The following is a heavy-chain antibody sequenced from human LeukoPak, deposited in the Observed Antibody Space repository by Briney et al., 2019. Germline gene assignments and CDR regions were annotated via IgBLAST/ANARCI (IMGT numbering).Heavy chain of an antibody. CDR3: AELGITMIGGV. J-gene: IGHJ6*04. D-gene: IGHD3-10*02. CDR2: ISSSGSTI. CDR1: GFTFSSYA. V-gene: IGHV3-48*03. Sequence: PGGSLRLSCAASGFTFSSYAMNWVRQAPGKGLEWVSYISSSGSTIYYADSEKGRFTISRDNAENSLYLQMNSLRAEDTAVYYCAELGITMIGGVWGKGTTVTISS.